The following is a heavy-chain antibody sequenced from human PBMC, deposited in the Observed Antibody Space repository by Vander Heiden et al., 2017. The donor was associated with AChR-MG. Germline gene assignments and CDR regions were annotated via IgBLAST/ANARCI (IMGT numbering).Heavy chain of an antibody. CDR1: GFTFSSYS. D-gene: IGHD6-19*01. J-gene: IGHJ4*02. Sequence: EVQLVESGGGLVKPGGSLRLSCAASGFTFSSYSMNWVRQAPGKGLEWVSSISSSSSYIYYADSVKGRFTISRDNAKNSLYLQMNSLRAEDTAVYYCARVSGEIAVAEFDYWGQGTLVTVSS. CDR3: ARVSGEIAVAEFDY. V-gene: IGHV3-21*01. CDR2: ISSSSSYI.